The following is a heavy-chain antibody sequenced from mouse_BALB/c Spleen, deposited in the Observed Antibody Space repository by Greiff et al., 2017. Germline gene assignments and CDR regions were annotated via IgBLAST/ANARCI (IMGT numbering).Heavy chain of an antibody. CDR3: ARGEIPYDYDRYFDV. D-gene: IGHD2-4*01. V-gene: IGHV3-8*02. J-gene: IGHJ1*01. CDR1: GDSITSGY. CDR2: ISYSGST. Sequence: EVKLMESGPSLVKPSQTLSLTCSVTGDSITSGYWNWIRKFPGNKLEYMGYISYSGSTYYNPSLKSRISITRDTSKNQYYLQLNSVTTEDTATYYCARGEIPYDYDRYFDVWGAGTTVTVSS.